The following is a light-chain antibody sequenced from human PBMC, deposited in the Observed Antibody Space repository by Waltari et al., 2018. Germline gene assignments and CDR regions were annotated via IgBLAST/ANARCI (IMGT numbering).Light chain of an antibody. Sequence: QSVLTQPPSVSGAPGQRVTISCTGSSPNIGAGYGIHWYQQLPGTAPKLPIYANTNRPSGVPDRFSGSKSGTSVSLAIAGLQAEDEADYYCQVYDTSLSGVVFGGGTKLTVL. CDR1: SPNIGAGYG. CDR2: ANT. CDR3: QVYDTSLSGVV. J-gene: IGLJ3*02. V-gene: IGLV1-40*01.